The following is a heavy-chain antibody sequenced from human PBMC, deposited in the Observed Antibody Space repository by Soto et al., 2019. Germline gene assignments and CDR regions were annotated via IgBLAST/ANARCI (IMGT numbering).Heavy chain of an antibody. CDR2: IYYSGST. J-gene: IGHJ5*02. Sequence: SETLSLTCTVSGGSISSGDYYWSWIRQPPGKGLEWIGYIYYSGSTYYNPSLKSRVTISVDTSKNQFSLKLSSVTAADTAVYYCVRLLGSWFDPWGQGTLVTVSS. CDR1: GGSISSGDYY. D-gene: IGHD6-25*01. V-gene: IGHV4-30-4*01. CDR3: VRLLGSWFDP.